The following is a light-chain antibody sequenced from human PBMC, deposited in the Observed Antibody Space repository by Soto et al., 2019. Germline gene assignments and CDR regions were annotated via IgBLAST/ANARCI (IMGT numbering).Light chain of an antibody. Sequence: ETVMTQSPVTLSVSPGERATLSCRASQSVSIYLDWYQQKPGQAPRLLIYDTSNRATGIPARFSGSGSGTGFTLTISSLEPEDFAVYYCQQRSNWPPEITFGQGTRLEIK. CDR1: QSVSIY. CDR3: QQRSNWPPEIT. CDR2: DTS. V-gene: IGKV3-11*01. J-gene: IGKJ5*01.